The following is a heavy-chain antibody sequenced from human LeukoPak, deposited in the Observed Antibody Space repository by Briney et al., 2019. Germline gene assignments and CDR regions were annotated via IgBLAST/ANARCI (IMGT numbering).Heavy chain of an antibody. CDR2: INPDGTTT. V-gene: IGHV3-74*01. J-gene: IGHJ3*02. D-gene: IGHD6-19*01. CDR3: ARDLIAVAGTGAFDI. Sequence: GGSLRLSCAASGFTFSDYGMHWVRQAPGKGLVWVSRINPDGTTTSYADSVKGRFTISRDNAKDTVYLQMNSLRAEDTAVYYCARDLIAVAGTGAFDIWGQGTMVTVSS. CDR1: GFTFSDYG.